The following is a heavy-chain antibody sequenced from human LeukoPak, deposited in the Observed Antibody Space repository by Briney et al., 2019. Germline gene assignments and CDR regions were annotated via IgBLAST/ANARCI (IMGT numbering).Heavy chain of an antibody. V-gene: IGHV4-59*01. Sequence: SETLSLTCTVSGGSISSYYWSWIRQPPGKGLEWIGYIYYSGSTNYNPSLKSRVTISLDTSKNQFSLKLSSVTAADTAMYYCARVVRNYYGSGAFDIWGQGTMVTVSS. D-gene: IGHD3-10*01. CDR2: IYYSGST. CDR1: GGSISSYY. J-gene: IGHJ3*02. CDR3: ARVVRNYYGSGAFDI.